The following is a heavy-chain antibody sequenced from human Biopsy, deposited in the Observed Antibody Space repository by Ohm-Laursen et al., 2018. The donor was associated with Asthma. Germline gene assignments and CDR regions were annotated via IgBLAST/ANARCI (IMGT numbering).Heavy chain of an antibody. V-gene: IGHV3-7*01. D-gene: IGHD2-2*01. CDR1: GFPISNYG. CDR3: ATLSWYASQY. J-gene: IGHJ4*02. CDR2: IKPDGSQT. Sequence: SLRLSCAASGFPISNYGMHWVRQAPGKGLQWLAFIKPDGSQTYYADSVEGRFSISRDNSKNSLYLQMSSLRGEDTAIYYCATLSWYASQYWGQGTLVTVSS.